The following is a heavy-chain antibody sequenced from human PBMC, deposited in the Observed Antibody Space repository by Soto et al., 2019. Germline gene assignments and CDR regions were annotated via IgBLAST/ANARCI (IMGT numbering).Heavy chain of an antibody. J-gene: IGHJ6*02. CDR2: INSDGSST. D-gene: IGHD4-17*01. V-gene: IGHV3-74*01. CDR3: ASPTSYGDYAVDYYYYGMDV. Sequence: GGSLRLSCAASGFTFSSYWMHWVRQAPGKGLVWVSRINSDGSSTSYADSVKGRFTISRDNAKNTLYLQMNSLRAEDTAVYYCASPTSYGDYAVDYYYYGMDVWGQGTTVTVSS. CDR1: GFTFSSYW.